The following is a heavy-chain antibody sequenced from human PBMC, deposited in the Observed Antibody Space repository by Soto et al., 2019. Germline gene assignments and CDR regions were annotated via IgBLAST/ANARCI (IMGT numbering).Heavy chain of an antibody. V-gene: IGHV4-59*08. D-gene: IGHD5-12*01. CDR2: IYDSGDT. CDR1: GGSISGYY. Sequence: SETLSLTCTVSGGSISGYYWNWMRQPPGKGLEWIGYIYDSGDTIYNPSIKSRVTISVNTSKNQFSLQLTSVTAADTAVYYCATYSGYDSNYYYYYMDVWGKGTTVTVSS. J-gene: IGHJ6*03. CDR3: ATYSGYDSNYYYYYMDV.